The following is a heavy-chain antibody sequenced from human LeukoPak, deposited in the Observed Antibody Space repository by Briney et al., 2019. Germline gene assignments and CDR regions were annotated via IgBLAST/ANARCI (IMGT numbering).Heavy chain of an antibody. CDR3: ARDGYCSSTSCQDDAFDI. J-gene: IGHJ3*02. CDR2: IYTSGST. Sequence: SETLSLTCTVSGVSISSYYWSWIRQPAGKGLEWIGRIYTSGSTNYNPSLKSRVTMSVDTSKNQFSLKLSSVTAADTAVYYCARDGYCSSTSCQDDAFDIWGQGTMVTVSS. CDR1: GVSISSYY. D-gene: IGHD2-2*03. V-gene: IGHV4-4*07.